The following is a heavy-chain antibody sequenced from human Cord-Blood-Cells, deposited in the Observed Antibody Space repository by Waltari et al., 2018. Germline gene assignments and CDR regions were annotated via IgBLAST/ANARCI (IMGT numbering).Heavy chain of an antibody. D-gene: IGHD6-13*01. CDR3: ARGTQYSSSWFDY. CDR1: GFPVSSNH. CDR2: IYSGGST. V-gene: IGHV3-53*02. J-gene: IGHJ4*02. Sequence: EVQLVETGGGLIKPGGSLGLSCAASGFPVSSNHMRWVRQAPGKGLEWVSVIYSGGSTYYADSVKGRFTISRDNSKNTLYLQMNSLRAEDTAVYYCARGTQYSSSWFDYWGQGTLVTVSS.